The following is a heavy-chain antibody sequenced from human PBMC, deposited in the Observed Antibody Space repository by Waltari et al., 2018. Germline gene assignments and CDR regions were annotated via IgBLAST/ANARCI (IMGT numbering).Heavy chain of an antibody. CDR3: ASRQRGAAAGTFDY. CDR1: GGSISSYY. D-gene: IGHD6-13*01. Sequence: QVQLQESGPGLVKPSETLSLTCTVSGGSISSYYWSWIRQPPGKGLEWIGYIYYSGSTNYNPSLKSRVTISVDTSKNQFSLKLSSVTAVDTAVYYCASRQRGAAAGTFDYWGQGTLVTVSS. V-gene: IGHV4-59*01. CDR2: IYYSGST. J-gene: IGHJ4*02.